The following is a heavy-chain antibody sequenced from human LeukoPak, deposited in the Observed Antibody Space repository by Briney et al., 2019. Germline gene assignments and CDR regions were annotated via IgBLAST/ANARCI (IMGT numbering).Heavy chain of an antibody. D-gene: IGHD3-10*01. J-gene: IGHJ5*02. CDR1: GGSISSGGYY. V-gene: IGHV4-31*03. CDR2: IYYRGST. CDR3: ARGWYYYGSGSYESWFDP. Sequence: PSETLSLTCTVSGGSISSGGYYWSWIRQHPGKGLEWIGYIYYRGSTYYNPSLKSRVTISVDTSKNQFSLKLSSVTAADTAVYYCARGWYYYGSGSYESWFDPWGQGTLVTVSS.